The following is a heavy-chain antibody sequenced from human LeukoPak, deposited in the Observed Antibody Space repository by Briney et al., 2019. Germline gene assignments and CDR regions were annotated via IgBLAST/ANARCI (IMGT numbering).Heavy chain of an antibody. CDR3: ARDLLWFGETDVFDV. J-gene: IGHJ3*01. CDR1: GFTFGIYW. CDR2: IKRDGSEK. Sequence: GGSLRLSCAASGFTFGIYWTSWVRQAPGGGRGWVAKIKRDGSEKNCVDSVQGRLTISRDNAKNSLSLQMNSLRAEDTVVYYCARDLLWFGETDVFDVWGQGTMVTVSS. V-gene: IGHV3-7*03. D-gene: IGHD3-10*01.